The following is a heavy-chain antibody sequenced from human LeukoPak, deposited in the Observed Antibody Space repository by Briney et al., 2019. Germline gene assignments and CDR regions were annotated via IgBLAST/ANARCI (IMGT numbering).Heavy chain of an antibody. CDR3: ARDTLGYFDY. V-gene: IGHV3-33*01. CDR1: GFTFSSYG. J-gene: IGHJ4*02. Sequence: QPGRSLRLSCAASGFTFSSYGMHWVRQAPGKGLEWVAVIWYDGSNKYYADSVRGRFTISRDNSKNTLYLQMNSLRAEDTAVYYCARDTLGYFDYWGQGTLVTVSS. CDR2: IWYDGSNK.